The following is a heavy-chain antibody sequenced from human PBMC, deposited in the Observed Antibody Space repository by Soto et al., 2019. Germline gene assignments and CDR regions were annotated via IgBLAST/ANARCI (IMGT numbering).Heavy chain of an antibody. J-gene: IGHJ2*01. CDR1: GYPLTDFY. Sequence: QVQLVQSGAEVKKPGASVTVSCKTSGYPLTDFYIHWVRQAPGQGLEWMAWINPHTGDTNTALKFQGMVTMTRDTSINTAFMELTRLSSDDPAVYYCAREGGAAPGARREWYLDLWGRGTLVSVSS. CDR3: AREGGAAPGARREWYLDL. D-gene: IGHD6-25*01. V-gene: IGHV1-2*02. CDR2: INPHTGDT.